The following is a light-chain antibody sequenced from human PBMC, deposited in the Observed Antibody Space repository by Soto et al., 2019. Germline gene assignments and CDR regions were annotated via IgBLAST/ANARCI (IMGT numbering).Light chain of an antibody. J-gene: IGLJ3*02. V-gene: IGLV4-69*01. CDR2: LNSYGSH. CDR3: QTWGTGIPWV. CDR1: SGHSSYA. Sequence: QPVLTQSPSASASLGASVKLTCTLSSGHSSYAIAWHQQQPEKGPRYLMKLNSYGSHSKGDGIPDRFSGSSSGAERYLTISILQSEDEADYYCQTWGTGIPWVCGGGTKLTVL.